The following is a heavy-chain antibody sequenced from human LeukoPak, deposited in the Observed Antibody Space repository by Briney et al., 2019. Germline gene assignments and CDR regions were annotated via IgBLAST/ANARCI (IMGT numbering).Heavy chain of an antibody. Sequence: GGSLRLSCAASGFTFSSYGMHWVRQAPGKGLEWVAFIRYDGSNKYYADSVKGRFTISRDNSKNTLYLHMNSLRAEDTAVYYCARDRMGATLYFDYWGQGTLVTVSS. CDR1: GFTFSSYG. V-gene: IGHV3-30*02. CDR2: IRYDGSNK. J-gene: IGHJ4*02. D-gene: IGHD1-26*01. CDR3: ARDRMGATLYFDY.